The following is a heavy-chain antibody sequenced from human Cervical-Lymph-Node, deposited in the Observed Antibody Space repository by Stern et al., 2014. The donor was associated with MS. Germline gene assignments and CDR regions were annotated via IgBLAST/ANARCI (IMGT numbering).Heavy chain of an antibody. CDR2: IIPIFGTA. D-gene: IGHD6-19*01. CDR1: GGTFSSYA. Sequence: QVQLVQSGAEVKKPGSSVKVSCKASGGTFSSYAISWVRQAPGQGLEWMGGIIPIFGTANYAQKFQGRVTITADESTSTAYMELSSLRSEDTAVYYCASGKPYFIAVAGMRYYYGMDVWGQGTTVTVSS. CDR3: ASGKPYFIAVAGMRYYYGMDV. J-gene: IGHJ6*02. V-gene: IGHV1-69*01.